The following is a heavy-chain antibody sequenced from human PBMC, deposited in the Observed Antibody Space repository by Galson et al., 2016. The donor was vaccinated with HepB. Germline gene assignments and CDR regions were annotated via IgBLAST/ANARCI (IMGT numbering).Heavy chain of an antibody. Sequence: SLRLSCAASGFSFSSYTMNWVRQAPGKGLEWVASISSSATYKHYADSVEGRFTISRDNAKNSLFLQMTSLRVEDTAVFYCARDLDTVTSTLLGGGYYFPLDVWGQGTTVTVSS. CDR2: ISSSATYK. V-gene: IGHV3-21*01. CDR3: ARDLDTVTSTLLGGGYYFPLDV. D-gene: IGHD5-18*01. J-gene: IGHJ6*02. CDR1: GFSFSSYT.